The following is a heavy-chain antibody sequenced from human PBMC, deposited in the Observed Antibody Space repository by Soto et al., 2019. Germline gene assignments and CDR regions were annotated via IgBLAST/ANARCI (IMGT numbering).Heavy chain of an antibody. D-gene: IGHD1-1*01. Sequence: QVQLVQSGAEVKKPGASVKVSCKASGYTFTSYAMHWVRQAPGQRLEWMGWINAGNGNTKYSQKFQGRVTITRDTSASTAYMELSSLRSEDTAVYYCARPRYNWNDAGYFDYWGQGTLVTVSS. CDR2: INAGNGNT. J-gene: IGHJ4*02. V-gene: IGHV1-3*01. CDR1: GYTFTSYA. CDR3: ARPRYNWNDAGYFDY.